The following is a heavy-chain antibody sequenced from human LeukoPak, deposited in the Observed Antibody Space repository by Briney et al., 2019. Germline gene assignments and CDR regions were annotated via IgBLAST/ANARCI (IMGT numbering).Heavy chain of an antibody. V-gene: IGHV6-1*01. CDR1: GDSVSSNSAA. Sequence: SQTLSLTCAISGDSVSSNSAAWNWITQSPSRGLEWLGRTYYRCKLYNDYALSVKSRITINPDKSKKQFFLDLNSVTPEDRAVYYCARGRYFDWLPMGGYFQHWGQGTLVTVSS. CDR2: TYYRCKLYN. CDR3: ARGRYFDWLPMGGYFQH. J-gene: IGHJ1*01. D-gene: IGHD3-9*01.